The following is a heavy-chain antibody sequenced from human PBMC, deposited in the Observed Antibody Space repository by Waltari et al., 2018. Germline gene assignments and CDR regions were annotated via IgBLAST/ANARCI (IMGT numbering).Heavy chain of an antibody. CDR1: GDSMSSTDW. CDR3: ARDRGRGIYLDS. Sequence: QLQLQQSGPGLVKPSESLSLTCPVSGDSMSSTDWWSWVRQSPGKGLEWIGQVQASGRTNYNPSCAGRVTVSIDTSNNKCSLEVPSPTAADTAMYYCARDRGRGIYLDSWGQGILVTVSP. V-gene: IGHV4-4*02. CDR2: VQASGRT. D-gene: IGHD2-15*01. J-gene: IGHJ4*02.